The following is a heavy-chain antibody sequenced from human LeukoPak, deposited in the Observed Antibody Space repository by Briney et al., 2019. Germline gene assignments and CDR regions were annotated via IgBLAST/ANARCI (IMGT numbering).Heavy chain of an antibody. CDR1: GGSFSGYY. V-gene: IGHV4-34*01. Sequence: KPSETLSLTCAVYGGSFSGYYWSWIRQPPGKGLEWIGEINHSGSTNYNPSLKSRVTISVDTSKNQFSLKLSSVTAADTAVYYCARGRESSGSDHEYGMDVWGQGTTVTVSS. J-gene: IGHJ6*02. D-gene: IGHD3-10*01. CDR3: ARGRESSGSDHEYGMDV. CDR2: INHSGST.